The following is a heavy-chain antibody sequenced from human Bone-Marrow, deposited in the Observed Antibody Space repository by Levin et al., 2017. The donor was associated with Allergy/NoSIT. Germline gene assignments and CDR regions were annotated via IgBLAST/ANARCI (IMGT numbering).Heavy chain of an antibody. CDR3: ARDHDYGPTFDY. CDR2: INAGNGNT. CDR1: GYTFTSYS. D-gene: IGHD4-17*01. V-gene: IGHV1-3*01. Sequence: GSLRLSCKASGYTFTSYSIHWLRQAPGQGLEWMGWINAGNGNTKFAQEFQGRVTITWDTSANTAYMELTSLRSEDTGMYFCARDHDYGPTFDYWGQGTLVTVSS. J-gene: IGHJ4*02.